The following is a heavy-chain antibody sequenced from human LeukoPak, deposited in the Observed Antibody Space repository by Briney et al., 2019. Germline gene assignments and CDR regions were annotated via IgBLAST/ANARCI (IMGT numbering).Heavy chain of an antibody. Sequence: SETLSLTCTVSGGSISSSSYYWGWIRQPPGKGLEWIGSICYSGSTYYNPSLKSRVTISVDTSKNQFSLKLSSVTAADTAVYYCARRSSGWYFFVYWYFDLWGRGTLVTVSS. CDR3: ARRSSGWYFFVYWYFDL. V-gene: IGHV4-39*01. CDR1: GGSISSSSYY. CDR2: ICYSGST. J-gene: IGHJ2*01. D-gene: IGHD6-19*01.